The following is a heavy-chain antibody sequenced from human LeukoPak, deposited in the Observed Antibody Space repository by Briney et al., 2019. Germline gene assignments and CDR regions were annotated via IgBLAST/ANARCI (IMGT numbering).Heavy chain of an antibody. CDR2: ISYDGSNK. CDR1: GFTFSSYA. V-gene: IGHV3-30-3*01. J-gene: IGHJ6*02. D-gene: IGHD3-10*01. CDR3: AREAPGSYGYYYYGMDV. Sequence: GGSLRLSCAASGFTFSSYAMHWVRQAPGKGLEWVAVISYDGSNKYYADSVKGRFTISRDNSKNTLYLQMNSLRAEDTAVYYCAREAPGSYGYYYYGMDVWGQGTTVTVSS.